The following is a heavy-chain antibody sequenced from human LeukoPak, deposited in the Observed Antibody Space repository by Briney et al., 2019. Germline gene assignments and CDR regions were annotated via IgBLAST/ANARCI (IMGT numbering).Heavy chain of an antibody. CDR3: ARLGPIVELGPNYYYYYYMDV. Sequence: SETLSLTCAVPGGSISSYYWSWIRQPPGKGLEWIGYIYTSGSTNYDPSLKSRVTISVDTSKNQFSLKLSSVTATDTAVYYCARLGPIVELGPNYYYYYYMDVWGKGTTVTVSS. J-gene: IGHJ6*03. CDR2: IYTSGST. V-gene: IGHV4-4*09. D-gene: IGHD1-7*01. CDR1: GGSISSYY.